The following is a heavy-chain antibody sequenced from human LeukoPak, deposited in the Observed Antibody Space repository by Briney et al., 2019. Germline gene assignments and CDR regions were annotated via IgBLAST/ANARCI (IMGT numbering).Heavy chain of an antibody. J-gene: IGHJ4*02. CDR1: GYTFTGYY. D-gene: IGHD3-3*01. CDR3: ARDLERYYDLEGRSGY. CDR2: ISAHNGNA. Sequence: GASVKVSCKASGYTFTGYYMHWVRQAPGQGLEWMRRISAHNGNANYAQKFQGRVTMTTDTLATTAYMELRSLRSDDTAVYYCARDLERYYDLEGRSGYWGQGTLVTVSS. V-gene: IGHV1-18*04.